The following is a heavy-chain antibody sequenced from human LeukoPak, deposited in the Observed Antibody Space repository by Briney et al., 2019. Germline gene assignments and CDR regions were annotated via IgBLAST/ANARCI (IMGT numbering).Heavy chain of an antibody. D-gene: IGHD1-26*01. CDR1: GYTFSSHW. CDR2: INSDGSST. CDR3: ARDKDNGSYYGFDY. Sequence: GGSLRLSCAASGYTFSSHWMHWVRQAPGKGLVWVSRINSDGSSTTYADSVKGRFTNSRDNAQKTVCLQMNSLRAEDTALYYCARDKDNGSYYGFDYWGQGALVTVSS. V-gene: IGHV3-74*01. J-gene: IGHJ4*02.